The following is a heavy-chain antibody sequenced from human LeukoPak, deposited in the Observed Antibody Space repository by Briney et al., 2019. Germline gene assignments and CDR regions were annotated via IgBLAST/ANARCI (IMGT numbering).Heavy chain of an antibody. CDR3: ARGPGRWLQKSSEIRAFDI. Sequence: SETLSLTCGVYGASFSSYFWNWIRQSPGKGLEWIGEIKHGGGTNYNPSLKSRVTISVDTSKNQFSLKLSSVTAADTAVYYCARGPGRWLQKSSEIRAFDIWGQGTMVTVSS. V-gene: IGHV4-34*01. CDR2: IKHGGGT. CDR1: GASFSSYF. J-gene: IGHJ3*02. D-gene: IGHD5-24*01.